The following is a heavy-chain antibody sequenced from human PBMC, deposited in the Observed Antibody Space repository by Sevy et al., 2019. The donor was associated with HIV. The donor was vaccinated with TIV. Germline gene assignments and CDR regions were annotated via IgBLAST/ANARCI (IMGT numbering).Heavy chain of an antibody. CDR2: MNPDSGRR. J-gene: IGHJ6*02. V-gene: IGHV1-8*01. CDR3: ARADLDSSTFFYYYGMDV. CDR1: GYTLSSYD. Sequence: ASVKVSCKASGYTLSSYDINWVRQATGQGLEWMGWMNPDSGRRGYAPKFQGRVTMTTNTSIGTAYTELRSLRSEDSAVYYCARADLDSSTFFYYYGMDVWGQGTTVTVS. D-gene: IGHD6-13*01.